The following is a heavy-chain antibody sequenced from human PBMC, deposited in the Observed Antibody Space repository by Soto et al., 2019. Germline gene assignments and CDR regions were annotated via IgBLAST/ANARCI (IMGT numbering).Heavy chain of an antibody. V-gene: IGHV1-69*13. D-gene: IGHD2-15*01. Sequence: VKVSCKAFGGSFSDYAISWVRQAPGQGLEWMGGIIPIFGTPNYAQKFQDRVTFTAHESTNTAYMELSRLTSEDTAVYFCARDRAPRGWSYLDLWGQGTQVTVS. CDR1: GGSFSDYA. CDR3: ARDRAPRGWSYLDL. CDR2: IIPIFGTP. J-gene: IGHJ4*02.